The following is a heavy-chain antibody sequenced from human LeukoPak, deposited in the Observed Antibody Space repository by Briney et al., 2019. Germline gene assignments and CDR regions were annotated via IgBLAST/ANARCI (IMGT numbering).Heavy chain of an antibody. CDR2: INWDGGSS. CDR1: GFTFDVYG. D-gene: IGHD3-10*01. CDR3: ARLDDRSGPPGY. V-gene: IGHV3-20*04. Sequence: GGSLRLSCAATGFTFDVYGMSWVRQAPGKGLEWVSGINWDGGSSGYANSVKGRFTISRDNAKNSLYLQMNSLRAEDTALYYCARLDDRSGPPGYWGQGTLVTVSS. J-gene: IGHJ4*02.